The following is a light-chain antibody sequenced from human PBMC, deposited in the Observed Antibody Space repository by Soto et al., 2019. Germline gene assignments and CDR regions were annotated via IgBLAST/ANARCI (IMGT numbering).Light chain of an antibody. CDR2: VNS. CDR1: RSNIGAGYD. J-gene: IGLJ2*01. V-gene: IGLV1-40*01. CDR3: QSYDSSLSGYVV. Sequence: QSVLTQPPSVSGAPGQRVTISCTGSRSNIGAGYDVHWYQQLPGTAPKLLIYVNSNRPSGVPDRFSGSKSGTSASLAITGLQAEDEADYYCQSYDSSLSGYVVFGGGTKLTVL.